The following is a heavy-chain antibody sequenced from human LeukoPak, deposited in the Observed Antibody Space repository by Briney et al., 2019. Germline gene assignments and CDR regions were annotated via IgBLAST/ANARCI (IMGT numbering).Heavy chain of an antibody. CDR2: ISADTHNT. D-gene: IGHD3-10*01. J-gene: IGHJ4*02. CDR1: GYTFGTYG. Sequence: ASVKVSCKASGYTFGTYGITWVRQAPGQGLEWMGWISADTHNTTYAQNLQARVTMTTDTSTTTAYMELRSLTSDDTAVYYCARGAWGQVTFTYWGQGTLVTVSS. CDR3: ARGAWGQVTFTY. V-gene: IGHV1-18*01.